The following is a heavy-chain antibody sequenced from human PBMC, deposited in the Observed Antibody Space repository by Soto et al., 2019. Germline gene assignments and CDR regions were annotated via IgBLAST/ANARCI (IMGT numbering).Heavy chain of an antibody. Sequence: ASVKVSCKASGGTFSSYAISWVRQAPGQGLEWMGGIIPIFGTANYAQKFQGRVTITADESTSTAYMELSGLRSEDTAVYYCARDMEYGGNSGRAFDIWGQGTMVTVSS. J-gene: IGHJ3*02. V-gene: IGHV1-69*13. D-gene: IGHD2-21*02. CDR3: ARDMEYGGNSGRAFDI. CDR2: IIPIFGTA. CDR1: GGTFSSYA.